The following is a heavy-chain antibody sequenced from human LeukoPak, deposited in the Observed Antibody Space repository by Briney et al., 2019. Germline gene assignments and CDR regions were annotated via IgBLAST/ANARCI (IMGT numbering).Heavy chain of an antibody. D-gene: IGHD4-17*01. CDR1: GFTFSSYS. CDR2: ISSSSSYI. Sequence: PGGSLRLSCAASGFTFSSYSMNWVRQAPGKGLEWVSSISSSSSYIYCADSVKGRFTISRDNAKNSLYLQMNSLRAEDTAVYYCARDHDYGDYPDAFDIWGQGTMVTVSS. CDR3: ARDHDYGDYPDAFDI. V-gene: IGHV3-21*01. J-gene: IGHJ3*02.